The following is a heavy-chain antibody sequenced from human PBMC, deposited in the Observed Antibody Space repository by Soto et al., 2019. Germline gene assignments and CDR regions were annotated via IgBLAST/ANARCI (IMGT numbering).Heavy chain of an antibody. Sequence: QVQLVESGGGVVQPERSLRLSCAASGFTFSRQAMHWVRQAPVRGLEWVAVIWYHGIDKYYADSGKGRFTLSRDNSKNTVYLHMTSVRGDDTAVYYFAIGFLGLGTGGNCPVDYWGQGTLVTVSS. J-gene: IGHJ4*02. V-gene: IGHV3-33*01. CDR1: GFTFSRQA. CDR2: IWYHGIDK. CDR3: AIGFLGLGTGGNCPVDY. D-gene: IGHD2-15*01.